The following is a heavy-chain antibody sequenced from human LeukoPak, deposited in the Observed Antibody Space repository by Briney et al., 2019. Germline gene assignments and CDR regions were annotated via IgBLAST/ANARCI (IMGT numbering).Heavy chain of an antibody. V-gene: IGHV3-48*04. J-gene: IGHJ4*02. CDR3: ARSRGDF. Sequence: PGGSLRLSCAASGFTFSSYSMNWVRQAPGKGLEWVSYISSSSSTIYYADSVKGRFTISRDSAKNSLYLQMNSLRADDTALYYCARSRGDFWGQGTLVTVSS. CDR2: ISSSSSTI. CDR1: GFTFSSYS.